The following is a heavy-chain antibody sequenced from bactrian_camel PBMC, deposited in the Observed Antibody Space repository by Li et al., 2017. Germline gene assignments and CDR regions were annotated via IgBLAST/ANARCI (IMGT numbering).Heavy chain of an antibody. CDR2: IDDDGRT. CDR1: LYIYSSYC. CDR3: AADRRRSNDESKIAPYRYLV. Sequence: HVQLVESGGGSVQAGGSLRLSCEISLYIYSSYCMGWFRQAPGKEREGIAFIDDDGRTNYADSVSGRFTISKDSAEMTVYLQMNSLKPEDTAMYYCAADRRRSNDESKIAPYRYLVWGQGTQVTVS. D-gene: IGHD2*01. J-gene: IGHJ4*01. V-gene: IGHV3S53*01.